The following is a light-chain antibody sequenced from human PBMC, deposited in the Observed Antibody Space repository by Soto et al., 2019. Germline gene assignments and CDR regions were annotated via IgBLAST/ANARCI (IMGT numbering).Light chain of an antibody. Sequence: QPVLTQSPSASASLGASVKFTCTLSSGHSSYAIAWHQQQPEKGPRYLMKLNSDGSHSKGDGIPDRFSGSSSGAERYLIISSVQSEDEADYYCQTWGTGIHVFGTGTKLTVL. CDR1: SGHSSYA. V-gene: IGLV4-69*01. CDR3: QTWGTGIHV. J-gene: IGLJ1*01. CDR2: LNSDGSH.